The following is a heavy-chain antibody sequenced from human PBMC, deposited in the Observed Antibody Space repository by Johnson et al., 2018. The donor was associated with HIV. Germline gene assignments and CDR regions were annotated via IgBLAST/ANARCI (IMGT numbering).Heavy chain of an antibody. CDR1: GFTVSSNY. CDR2: IYSGGST. J-gene: IGHJ3*02. D-gene: IGHD3-22*01. CDR3: AREGGSSGYHDAFDI. Sequence: VQLVESGGGLIQPGGSLRLSCSASGFTVSSNYMSWVRQAPGKGLEWVSVIYSGGSTYYADSVKGRFTISRYNSKNTLYLQMNSLRAEDTAVYYCAREGGSSGYHDAFDIWGQGTMVTVSS. V-gene: IGHV3-53*01.